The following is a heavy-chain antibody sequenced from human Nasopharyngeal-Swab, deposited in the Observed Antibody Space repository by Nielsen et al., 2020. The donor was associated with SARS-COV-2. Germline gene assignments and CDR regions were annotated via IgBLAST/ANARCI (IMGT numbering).Heavy chain of an antibody. Sequence: ASVKASCKASGYTFTSYGISWVRQAPGQGLEWMGWISAYNGNTNYAQRLQGRVTMTTDTSTSTAYMELRSLRSDDTAVYYCARGEKGYSYGYYWYFDLWGRGTLVTVSS. CDR2: ISAYNGNT. D-gene: IGHD5-18*01. J-gene: IGHJ2*01. CDR1: GYTFTSYG. CDR3: ARGEKGYSYGYYWYFDL. V-gene: IGHV1-18*01.